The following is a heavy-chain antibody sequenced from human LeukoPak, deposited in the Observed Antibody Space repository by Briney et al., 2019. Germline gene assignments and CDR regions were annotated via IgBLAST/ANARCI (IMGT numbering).Heavy chain of an antibody. CDR2: INHSGSI. V-gene: IGHV4-34*01. CDR1: GFTFSSNW. Sequence: GSLRLSCAVSGFTFSSNWMSWIRQPPGRGLEWIGEINHSGSINYNPSLKSRVTISVDTSKNQFSLKLSSVTAADTAVYYCARGNYEYVWGGIDYWGQGTLVTVSS. D-gene: IGHD3-16*01. J-gene: IGHJ4*02. CDR3: ARGNYEYVWGGIDY.